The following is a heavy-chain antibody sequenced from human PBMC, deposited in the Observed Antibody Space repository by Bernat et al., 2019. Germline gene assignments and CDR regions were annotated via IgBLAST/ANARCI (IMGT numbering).Heavy chain of an antibody. CDR1: GFPFSSYA. CDR2: ISYDGSNK. J-gene: IGHJ2*01. CDR3: AQDPYSTTVTTAWYFDL. Sequence: QVQLVESGGGVVQPGRSLRLSCAASGFPFSSYALHWVRQAPGKGLEWVAVISYDGSNKYYADSVKGQFIISRDNSKNTLYLQMNSLRAEDTAVYYCAQDPYSTTVTTAWYFDLWGRGTLVTVSS. V-gene: IGHV3-30*18. D-gene: IGHD4-17*01.